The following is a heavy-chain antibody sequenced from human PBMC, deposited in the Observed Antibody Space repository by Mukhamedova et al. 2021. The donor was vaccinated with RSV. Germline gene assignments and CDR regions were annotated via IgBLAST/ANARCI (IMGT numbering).Heavy chain of an antibody. D-gene: IGHD3-16*01. J-gene: IGHJ5*02. CDR3: ARERGGVNNRGFHP. Sequence: MGNDYWTWVRQTPGKGLEWIGYLYYSGNSNSNPSLKSRVSMSVDMSKNQFSLKLRFVTAADTAVYYCARERGGVNNRGFHPWGPG. CDR2: LYYSGNS. CDR1: MGNDY. V-gene: IGHV4-59*01.